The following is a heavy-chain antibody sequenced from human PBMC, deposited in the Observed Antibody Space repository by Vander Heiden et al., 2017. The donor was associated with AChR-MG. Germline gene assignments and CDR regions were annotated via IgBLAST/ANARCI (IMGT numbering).Heavy chain of an antibody. Sequence: EVQLLESGGGLLQPGGSLRLPCPASGITFRNHAMTGVRQAPGKGLEWVSAISDSGDSTYYTDSVNGRFTISRDNSKNTLYMQMNSLRAEDTAVYYCAKDALKIYTSSLVRVGYMDVWGKGTTVTVSS. CDR1: GITFRNHA. D-gene: IGHD6-6*01. CDR3: AKDALKIYTSSLVRVGYMDV. V-gene: IGHV3-23*01. CDR2: ISDSGDST. J-gene: IGHJ6*03.